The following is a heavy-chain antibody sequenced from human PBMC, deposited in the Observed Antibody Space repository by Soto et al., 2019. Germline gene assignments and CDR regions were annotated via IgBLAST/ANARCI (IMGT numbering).Heavy chain of an antibody. CDR3: ARDHRAVLWFGELSPHYYYGMDV. J-gene: IGHJ6*02. CDR2: ISSSGSTI. CDR1: GFTFSDYY. Sequence: PGGSLRLSCAASGFTFSDYYMSWIRQAPGKGLEWVSYISSSGSTIYYADSVKGRFTISRDNAKNSLYLQMNSLRAEDTAVYYCARDHRAVLWFGELSPHYYYGMDVWGQGTTVTVSS. V-gene: IGHV3-11*01. D-gene: IGHD3-10*01.